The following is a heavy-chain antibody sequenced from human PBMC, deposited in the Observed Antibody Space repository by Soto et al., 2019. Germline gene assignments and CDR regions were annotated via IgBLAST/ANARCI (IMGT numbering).Heavy chain of an antibody. CDR1: GLPFDDFA. CDR3: TLLSYYDSSGDP. V-gene: IGHV3-49*04. CDR2: IRSKAYGGTT. J-gene: IGHJ5*02. Sequence: SGEYLRHSWTGSGLPFDDFAINWVRQAPGKGLEWVGFIRSKAYGGTTEYAASVKGRFTISRDDSKSIAYLQMNSLKTEDTAVYYCTLLSYYDSSGDPWGQGT. D-gene: IGHD3-22*01.